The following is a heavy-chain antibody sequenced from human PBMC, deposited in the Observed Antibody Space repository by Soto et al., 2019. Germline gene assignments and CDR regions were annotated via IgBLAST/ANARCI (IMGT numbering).Heavy chain of an antibody. D-gene: IGHD3-16*02. CDR3: ARVLPEDYIWGSYRYSDY. CDR1: GYTLTELS. V-gene: IGHV1-24*01. CDR2: FDPEDGET. Sequence: ASVKVSCKVSGYTLTELSMHWVRQAPGKGLEWMGGFDPEDGETIYAQKFQGRVTMTEDTSTDTAYMELSSLRSEDTAVYYCARVLPEDYIWGSYRYSDYWGQGTLVTVSS. J-gene: IGHJ4*02.